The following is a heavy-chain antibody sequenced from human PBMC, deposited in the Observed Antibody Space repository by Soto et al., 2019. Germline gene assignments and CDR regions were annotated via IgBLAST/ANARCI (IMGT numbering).Heavy chain of an antibody. J-gene: IGHJ4*02. Sequence: GGSLRLSCAASGFTFSSYWMSWVRQAPGKGLEWVANIKQDGSEKYYVDSVKGRFTISRDNAKNSLYLQMNSLRAEDTAVYYCAREDYDFWSGYPYFDYWGQGSLVTVSS. CDR3: AREDYDFWSGYPYFDY. V-gene: IGHV3-7*01. CDR2: IKQDGSEK. CDR1: GFTFSSYW. D-gene: IGHD3-3*01.